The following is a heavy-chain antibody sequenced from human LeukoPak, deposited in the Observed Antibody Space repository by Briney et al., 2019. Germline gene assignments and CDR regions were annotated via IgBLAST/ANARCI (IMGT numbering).Heavy chain of an antibody. J-gene: IGHJ4*02. V-gene: IGHV4-34*01. CDR1: GGSLTAYY. CDR3: ARGPPTDYYDSSGFYYVFDY. CDR2: INHSGST. D-gene: IGHD3-22*01. Sequence: SETLSLTCAVYGGSLTAYYWTWIRQPPGKGLEWIGEINHSGSTNYNPSLKSRVTISVDTSKNQFSLKLSSVTAADTAVYFCARGPPTDYYDSSGFYYVFDYWGQGTLVTVSS.